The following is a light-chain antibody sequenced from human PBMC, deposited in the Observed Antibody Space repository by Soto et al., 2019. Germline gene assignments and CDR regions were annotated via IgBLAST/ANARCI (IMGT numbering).Light chain of an antibody. CDR1: SSNIGAGYD. V-gene: IGLV1-40*01. CDR3: QSYDSSLSGVV. Sequence: SVLTQPPSGSGAPGQRVTISCTGSSSNIGAGYDVHWYQQLPGTAPKLLIYGNNNRPSGVPDRFSGSKSGTSASLAITGLQAEDEADYYCQSYDSSLSGVVFGGGTQLTVL. J-gene: IGLJ2*01. CDR2: GNN.